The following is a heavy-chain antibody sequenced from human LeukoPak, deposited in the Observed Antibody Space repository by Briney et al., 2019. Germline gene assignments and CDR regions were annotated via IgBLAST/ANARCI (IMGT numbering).Heavy chain of an antibody. V-gene: IGHV3-23*01. Sequence: GGSLRLSCAASGFTFSSYAMSWVRQAPGKGLEWVSAISGSGGSTYYADSVKGRFTISRDNSKNTLYLQMNSLRAEDTAVYYCAKDPLGYCSGGSCFYFDYWGQGSLVTVSP. CDR2: ISGSGGST. D-gene: IGHD2-15*01. J-gene: IGHJ4*02. CDR3: AKDPLGYCSGGSCFYFDY. CDR1: GFTFSSYA.